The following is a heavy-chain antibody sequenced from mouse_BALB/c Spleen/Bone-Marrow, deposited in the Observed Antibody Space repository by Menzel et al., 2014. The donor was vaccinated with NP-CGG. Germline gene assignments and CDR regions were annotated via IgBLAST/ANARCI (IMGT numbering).Heavy chain of an antibody. CDR1: GYTFTKHH. CDR3: AREDYGAWFAY. Sequence: VQLKQSGAELVGPGASVKISCKAFGYTFTKHHINWVKQRPGQGLDWIGYINPYNDYTSYNQKFKGKATLTVDKSSSTAYMDLSSLTSEDSAVYYCAREDYGAWFAYWGQGTLVTVSA. V-gene: IGHV1S45*01. D-gene: IGHD1-2*01. CDR2: INPYNDYT. J-gene: IGHJ3*01.